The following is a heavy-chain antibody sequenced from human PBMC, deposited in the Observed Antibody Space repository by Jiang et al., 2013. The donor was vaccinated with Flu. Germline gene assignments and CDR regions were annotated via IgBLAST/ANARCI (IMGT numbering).Heavy chain of an antibody. CDR1: STSLNDYY. CDR3: AGSTEFIYYDAQRWVFQS. Sequence: GPGLVKPSETLSLTCTVSSTSLNDYYWCWIRQSPGRGLEWVGSFHSSGATNYNPSLKNRVTFSSDTSKNQIFLSLASVTPADTATYYCAGSTEFIYYDAQRWVFQSWGQGTPVTVS. D-gene: IGHD5-24*01. J-gene: IGHJ5*02. CDR2: FHSSGAT. V-gene: IGHV4-59*03.